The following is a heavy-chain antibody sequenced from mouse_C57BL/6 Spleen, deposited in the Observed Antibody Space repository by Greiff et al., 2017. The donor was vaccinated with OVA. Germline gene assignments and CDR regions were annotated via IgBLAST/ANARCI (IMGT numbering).Heavy chain of an antibody. Sequence: QVQLKQSGAELVKPGASVKLSCKASGYTFTSYWMHWVKQRPGQGLEWIGMIHPNSGSTNYNEKFKSKATLTVDKSSSTAYMQLSSLTSEDSAVYYCARVGSYAMDYWGQGTSVTVSS. CDR2: IHPNSGST. V-gene: IGHV1-64*01. J-gene: IGHJ4*01. CDR3: ARVGSYAMDY. CDR1: GYTFTSYW.